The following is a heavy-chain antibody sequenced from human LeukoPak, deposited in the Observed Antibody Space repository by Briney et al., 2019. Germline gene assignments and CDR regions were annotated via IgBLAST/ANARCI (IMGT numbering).Heavy chain of an antibody. V-gene: IGHV3-21*01. CDR2: ISSSSSYI. CDR3: AREGWNDAEAYDY. D-gene: IGHD1-1*01. CDR1: GFTFSSYS. Sequence: TGGSLRLSCAASGFTFSSYSMNWARQAPGKGLEWVSSISSSSSYIYYADSVKGRFTISRDNAKNSLYLQMNSLRAEDTAVYYCAREGWNDAEAYDYWGQGTLVTVSS. J-gene: IGHJ4*02.